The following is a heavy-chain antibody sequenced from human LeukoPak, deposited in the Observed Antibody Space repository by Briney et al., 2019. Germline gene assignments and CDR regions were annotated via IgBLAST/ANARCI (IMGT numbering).Heavy chain of an antibody. V-gene: IGHV4-61*02. CDR2: IYTSGST. D-gene: IGHD4-17*01. CDR1: GGSISSGSYY. Sequence: SETLSLTCTVSGGSISSGSYYWSWIRQPAGKGLEWIGRIYTSGSTNYNPSLKSRVTISVDTSKNQFSLKLSSVTAADTAVYYYARHLGYGDMGYFDYWGQGTLVTVSS. CDR3: ARHLGYGDMGYFDY. J-gene: IGHJ4*02.